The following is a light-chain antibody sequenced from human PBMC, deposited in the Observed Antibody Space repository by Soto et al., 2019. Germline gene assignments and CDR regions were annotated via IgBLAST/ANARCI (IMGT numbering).Light chain of an antibody. J-gene: IGLJ2*01. CDR1: SSDVGSYNL. CDR3: CSYAGSVTFLV. CDR2: EGS. Sequence: QSALTQPASVSGSPGQSITISCTGTSSDVGSYNLVSWYQQHPGKAPKLMIYEGSKRPSGVSNRFSGSKSGNTASLTISGLQAEDEADYYCCSYAGSVTFLVFGRGTKLTVL. V-gene: IGLV2-23*01.